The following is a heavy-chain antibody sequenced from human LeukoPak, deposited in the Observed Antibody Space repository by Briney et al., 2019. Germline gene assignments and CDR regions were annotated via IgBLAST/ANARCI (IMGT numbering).Heavy chain of an antibody. CDR2: INHSGST. J-gene: IGHJ4*02. Sequence: PSETLSLTCAVYGGSFSGYYWSWIRQPPGKGLEWIGEINHSGSTNYNPSLKSRVTISVDTSKNQFSLKLSSVTAADTAVYYCARRRFLRGPDVVNPFDYWGQGTLVTVSS. D-gene: IGHD5/OR15-5a*01. V-gene: IGHV4-34*01. CDR1: GGSFSGYY. CDR3: ARRRFLRGPDVVNPFDY.